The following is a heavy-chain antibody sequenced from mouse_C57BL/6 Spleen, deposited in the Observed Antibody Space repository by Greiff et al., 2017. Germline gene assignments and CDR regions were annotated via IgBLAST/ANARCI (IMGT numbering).Heavy chain of an antibody. CDR3: ARRATVVAEGFDY. V-gene: IGHV1-50*01. CDR2: IDPSDSYT. Sequence: QVQLQQPGAELVKPGASVKLSCKASGYTFTSYWMQWVKQRPGQGLEWIGEIDPSDSYTNYNQKFKGKATLTVDTSSSTAYMQLSSLTSEDSAVYYCARRATVVAEGFDYWGQGTTLTVSS. CDR1: GYTFTSYW. J-gene: IGHJ2*01. D-gene: IGHD1-1*01.